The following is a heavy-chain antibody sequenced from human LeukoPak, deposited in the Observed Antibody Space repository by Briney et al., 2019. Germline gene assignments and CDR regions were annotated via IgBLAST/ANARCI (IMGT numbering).Heavy chain of an antibody. J-gene: IGHJ6*03. Sequence: GGSLRLSCAASGFTFSSYGMSWVRQAPGKGLEWVSVIYSGGSTYYADSVKGRFTISRDNSKNTVYLQMNSLRAEDTAVYYCARHGSIAMVRGRLRYYYMDVWGKGTTVTISS. D-gene: IGHD3-10*01. CDR2: IYSGGST. V-gene: IGHV3-66*04. CDR3: ARHGSIAMVRGRLRYYYMDV. CDR1: GFTFSSYG.